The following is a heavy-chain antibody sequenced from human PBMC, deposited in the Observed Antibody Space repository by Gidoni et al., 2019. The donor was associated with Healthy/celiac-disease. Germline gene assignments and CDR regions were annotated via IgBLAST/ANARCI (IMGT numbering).Heavy chain of an antibody. J-gene: IGHJ4*02. V-gene: IGHV3-53*01. CDR1: GFTFSSNY. D-gene: IGHD5-18*01. Sequence: EVQLVASAGGLIQPGGSLRLSYAASGFTFSSNYMSWVRQAPGKGLEWVSVIYSGGSTYYADSVKGRFTISRDNSKNTLYLQMNSLRAEDTAVYYCARLYTAYPRHHFDYWGQGTLVTVSS. CDR3: ARLYTAYPRHHFDY. CDR2: IYSGGST.